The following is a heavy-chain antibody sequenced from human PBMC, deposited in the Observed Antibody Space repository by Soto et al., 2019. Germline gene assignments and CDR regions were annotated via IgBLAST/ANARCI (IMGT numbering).Heavy chain of an antibody. D-gene: IGHD6-13*01. CDR2: ISYDGSNK. J-gene: IGHJ4*02. CDR3: ATLSGIAAASTADY. V-gene: IGHV3-30*03. Sequence: GGSLRLSWAASGFTFSNYGMRWVRQAPGKGLEWVAVISYDGSNKYYADSVKGRFTISRDNSKNTLYLQMNSLRAEDTAVYYCATLSGIAAASTADYWGQGTLVTVSS. CDR1: GFTFSNYG.